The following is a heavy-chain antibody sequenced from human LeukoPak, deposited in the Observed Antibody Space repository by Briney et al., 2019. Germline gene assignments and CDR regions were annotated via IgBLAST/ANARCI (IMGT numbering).Heavy chain of an antibody. J-gene: IGHJ4*02. CDR3: AGERAVIVVGFDL. V-gene: IGHV3-30*01. CDR1: GFTFSDHV. D-gene: IGHD3-22*01. Sequence: GGSLRLSCAASGFTFSDHVMHWVRQAPGKGLEWLAVVSYDGTNIYYADSVKGRFTISRDNSNNTLYLQMNSLRIEDTAVYYCAGERAVIVVGFDLWGQGTLVTVSS. CDR2: VSYDGTNI.